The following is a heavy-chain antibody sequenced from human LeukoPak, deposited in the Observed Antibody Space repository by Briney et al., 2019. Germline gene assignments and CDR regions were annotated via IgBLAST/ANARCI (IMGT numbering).Heavy chain of an antibody. CDR1: GFTFSSYG. J-gene: IGHJ4*02. D-gene: IGHD1-26*01. Sequence: GGSLRLSCAASGFTFSSYGMHWVRQAPGKGLEWVAVIWYDGSNKYYADSVKGRFTISRDNSKNTLYLQMNSLRAEDTAVYYCARGLHSGSYYWDRAFDYWGQGTLVTVSS. CDR2: IWYDGSNK. CDR3: ARGLHSGSYYWDRAFDY. V-gene: IGHV3-33*01.